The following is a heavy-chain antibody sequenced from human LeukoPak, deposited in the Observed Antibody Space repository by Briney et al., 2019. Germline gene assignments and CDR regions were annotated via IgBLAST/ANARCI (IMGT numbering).Heavy chain of an antibody. J-gene: IGHJ4*02. Sequence: SETLSLTCGVYGGSVSNYYWSWIRQPPGQGLEWIGEINHYENTNSNPSFKSRVTISIDMSKNLFSLKLSSVTVAGTAVYYCARAAPDSSGYYYFDYWGQGTLVTVSS. V-gene: IGHV4-34*01. CDR1: GGSVSNYY. CDR2: INHYENT. CDR3: ARAAPDSSGYYYFDY. D-gene: IGHD3-22*01.